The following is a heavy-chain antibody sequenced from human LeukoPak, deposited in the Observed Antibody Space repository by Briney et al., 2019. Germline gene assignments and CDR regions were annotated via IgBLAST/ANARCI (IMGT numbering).Heavy chain of an antibody. CDR1: GFSFGAYA. J-gene: IGHJ6*02. V-gene: IGHV3-43*02. CDR3: ATWAFYHDLDV. D-gene: IGHD3-3*01. Sequence: GGSLRLSCVASGFSFGAYAMHWVRQARGKGLEWVSHINADGGRTYYADAVKGRFTISRDNSKDSLYLQMTGLRAEDSAVYYCATWAFYHDLDVWGRGTTVTVSS. CDR2: INADGGRT.